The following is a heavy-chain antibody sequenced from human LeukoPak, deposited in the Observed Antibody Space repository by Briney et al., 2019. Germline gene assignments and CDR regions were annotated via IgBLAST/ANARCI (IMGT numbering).Heavy chain of an antibody. J-gene: IGHJ4*02. CDR2: IHYSGST. D-gene: IGHD3-22*01. CDR1: GVSSSSSY. V-gene: IGHV4-59*01. Sequence: SETLSLTCTVSGVSSSSSYWSWIRQSPGKGLEWIGHIHYSGSTHYNPSLQSRVSISIDTSKNHFSLKLRSVTAVDTAVYYCARWGHFDTSGYFVVDYWGQGTLVTVSS. CDR3: ARWGHFDTSGYFVVDY.